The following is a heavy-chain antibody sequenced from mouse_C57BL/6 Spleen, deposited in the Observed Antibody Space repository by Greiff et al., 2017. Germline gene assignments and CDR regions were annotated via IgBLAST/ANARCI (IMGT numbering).Heavy chain of an antibody. CDR1: GYSITSGYY. J-gene: IGHJ1*03. V-gene: IGHV3-6*01. Sequence: ESGPGLVKPSQSLSLTCSVTGYSITSGYYWNWIRQFPGNKLEWMGYISYDGSNNYNPSLKNRISITRDTSKNQFFLKLNSVTTEDTATYYCARHDSTVVAHWYFDGWGTGTTVTVSS. CDR2: ISYDGSN. D-gene: IGHD1-1*01. CDR3: ARHDSTVVAHWYFDG.